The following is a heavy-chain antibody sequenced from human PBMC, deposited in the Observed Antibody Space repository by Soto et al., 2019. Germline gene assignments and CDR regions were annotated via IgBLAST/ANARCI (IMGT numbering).Heavy chain of an antibody. V-gene: IGHV3-7*01. CDR3: ARRPHLGSLVVAATVYFDY. CDR1: GFTFSSYW. J-gene: IGHJ4*02. Sequence: GGSLRLSCAASGFTFSSYWMSWVRQAPGKGLEWVANIKQDGSEKYYVDSVKGRFTISRDNAKNSLYLQMNSLRAEDTAVYYCARRPHLGSLVVAATVYFDYWGKGTLVTVSS. D-gene: IGHD2-15*01. CDR2: IKQDGSEK.